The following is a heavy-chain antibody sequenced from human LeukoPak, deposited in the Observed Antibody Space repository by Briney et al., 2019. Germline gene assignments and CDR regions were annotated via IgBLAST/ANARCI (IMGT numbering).Heavy chain of an antibody. D-gene: IGHD2-2*01. CDR1: GLTVSSSY. CDR2: IYNDGST. V-gene: IGHV3-53*01. J-gene: IGHJ2*01. CDR3: AREGFCSSSSCNDDWYFDL. Sequence: GGSLRLSCAASGLTVSSSYMSWVRQAPGKGLEWVSIIYNDGSTYYADSMKGRFTISRENAENSLYLQMNSLRAGDTAVYYCAREGFCSSSSCNDDWYFDLWGRGTQVTVSS.